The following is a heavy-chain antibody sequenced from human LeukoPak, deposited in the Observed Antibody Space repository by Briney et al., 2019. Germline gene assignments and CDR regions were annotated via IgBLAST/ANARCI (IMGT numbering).Heavy chain of an antibody. CDR2: ISYDGSNK. CDR1: GFTFSSYA. J-gene: IGHJ4*02. Sequence: GGSLRLSCAASGFTFSSYAMHWVRQAPGKGLEWVAVISYDGSNKYYADSVKGRFTISRDNSKNTLYLQMNSLRAEDTAVYYCASLWRDIVVVPAAIQGPIVDYWGQGTLVTVSS. V-gene: IGHV3-30-3*01. D-gene: IGHD2-2*02. CDR3: ASLWRDIVVVPAAIQGPIVDY.